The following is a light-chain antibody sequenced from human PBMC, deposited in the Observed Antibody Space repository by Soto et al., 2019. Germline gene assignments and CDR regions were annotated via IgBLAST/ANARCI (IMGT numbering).Light chain of an antibody. CDR2: DSS. CDR3: QQRSNWPLT. Sequence: EIVLTQFPATLSLSPGDGATLSCRASQSVSSYLAWYQQKRGQAPRLLIYDSSNRATGIPARFSGSGSGTDFSLIISSLEPEDFAVYYCQQRSNWPLTFGGGTKVEI. J-gene: IGKJ4*01. V-gene: IGKV3-11*01. CDR1: QSVSSY.